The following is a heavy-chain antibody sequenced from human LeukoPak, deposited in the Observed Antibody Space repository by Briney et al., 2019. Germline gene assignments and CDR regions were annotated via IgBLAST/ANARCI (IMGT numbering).Heavy chain of an antibody. V-gene: IGHV3-53*01. D-gene: IGHD3-22*01. Sequence: GGSLRLSCAASGFTVSSNYMNWVRQAPGKRLEWVSLIFGGGTTYYAASVKGRFIISRDNSKNTFHLQMNSLRAEDTAVYYCARGDPDNNAYYDFDYWGQGTLVTVSS. CDR2: IFGGGTT. CDR3: ARGDPDNNAYYDFDY. CDR1: GFTVSSNY. J-gene: IGHJ4*02.